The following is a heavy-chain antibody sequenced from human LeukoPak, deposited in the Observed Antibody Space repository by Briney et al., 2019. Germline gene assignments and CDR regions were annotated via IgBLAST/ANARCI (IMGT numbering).Heavy chain of an antibody. J-gene: IGHJ4*02. CDR1: GYTFTSYG. CDR2: ISAYNGNT. CDR3: ARTEYYYDSSGYYLLDH. Sequence: ASVKVSCKASGYTFTSYGISWVRQAPGQGLEWMGWISAYNGNTNYAQKLQGRVTMTTDTSTSTAYMELRSLRSDDTAVYCCARTEYYYDSSGYYLLDHWGQGTLVTVSS. V-gene: IGHV1-18*01. D-gene: IGHD3-22*01.